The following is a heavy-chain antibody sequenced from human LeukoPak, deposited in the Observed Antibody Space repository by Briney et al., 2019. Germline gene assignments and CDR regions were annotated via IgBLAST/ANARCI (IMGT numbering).Heavy chain of an antibody. CDR1: GYTFTSYA. V-gene: IGHV1-3*01. CDR3: AREGGYSGYDMWY. D-gene: IGHD5-12*01. J-gene: IGHJ4*02. CDR2: INAGNGNT. Sequence: ASVTVSCTASGYTFTSYAMHWVRQAPGQRLEWMGWINAGNGNTKYSQKFQGRVTITRDTSASTAYMELSSLRSEDTAVYYCAREGGYSGYDMWYWGQGTLVTVSS.